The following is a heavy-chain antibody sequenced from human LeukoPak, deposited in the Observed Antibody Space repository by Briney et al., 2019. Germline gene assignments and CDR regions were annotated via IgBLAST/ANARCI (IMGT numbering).Heavy chain of an antibody. CDR1: GFTFSSYG. D-gene: IGHD3-3*01. Sequence: PGGPLRLSCQVSGFTFSSYGMNWVRQAPGKGLDWVASVAYDGSNENYAESVKGRFTISRDNSKNTLYLQMNSLRAEDTAVYFCARPSGSVTIFGVVDYFDYWGPGTLVTVSS. CDR2: VAYDGSNE. V-gene: IGHV3-30*04. J-gene: IGHJ4*02. CDR3: ARPSGSVTIFGVVDYFDY.